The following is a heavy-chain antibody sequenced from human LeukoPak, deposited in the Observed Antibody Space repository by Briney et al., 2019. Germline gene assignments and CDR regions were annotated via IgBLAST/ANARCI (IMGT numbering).Heavy chain of an antibody. CDR2: FHQSVST. J-gene: IGHJ4*02. Sequence: SGTLSLTCAVPGDSISSDKWWSWVRQPPGKGLEYIGEFHQSVSTNYNPSLKSRVTISVDKSKNQFSLKLSSVTAADTAVYYCARSAYYDILTGYYPIDYWGQGTLVTVSS. CDR3: ARSAYYDILTGYYPIDY. CDR1: GDSISSDKW. V-gene: IGHV4-4*02. D-gene: IGHD3-9*01.